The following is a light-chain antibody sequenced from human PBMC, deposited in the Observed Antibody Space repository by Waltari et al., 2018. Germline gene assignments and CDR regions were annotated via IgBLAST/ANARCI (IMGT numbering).Light chain of an antibody. J-gene: IGKJ4*01. V-gene: IGKV3-11*01. CDR3: QQRSNWPPRFL. Sequence: EIVLTQSPATLSLSPGERATLSCRASQSVSSYLAWYQQKPGQAPRLLIYDASNRATGIPARFSGSGSGTDFTLTISSLEPEDFAVYYCQQRSNWPPRFLFSGGTKVEIK. CDR2: DAS. CDR1: QSVSSY.